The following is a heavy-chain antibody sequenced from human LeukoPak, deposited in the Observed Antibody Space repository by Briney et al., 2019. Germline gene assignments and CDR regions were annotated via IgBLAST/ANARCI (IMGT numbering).Heavy chain of an antibody. CDR3: AKTTRNGGNSNYFDY. J-gene: IGHJ4*02. CDR1: GFTFSSYA. D-gene: IGHD4-23*01. Sequence: EGSLRLSCAASGFTFSSYAMSWVRQAPGKGLEWVSAISGSGGSTYYADSVKGRFTISRDNSKNTLYLQMNSLRAEDTAVYYCAKTTRNGGNSNYFDYWGQGTLVTVSS. V-gene: IGHV3-23*01. CDR2: ISGSGGST.